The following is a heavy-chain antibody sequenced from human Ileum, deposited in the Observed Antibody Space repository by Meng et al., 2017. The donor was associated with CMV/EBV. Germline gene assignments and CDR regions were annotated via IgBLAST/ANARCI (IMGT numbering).Heavy chain of an antibody. Sequence: SVKVSCKTSGYIFTDYYLHWVRRAPGQGPEWMGWIFPDTGETNYAQKLQGRVTMTLDTSITTVYMELSGLRSDDTAVYYCATTPRGSGKYYVYWGQGTLVTVSS. CDR3: ATTPRGSGKYYVY. CDR2: IFPDTGET. D-gene: IGHD1-26*01. J-gene: IGHJ4*02. CDR1: GYIFTDYY. V-gene: IGHV1-2*02.